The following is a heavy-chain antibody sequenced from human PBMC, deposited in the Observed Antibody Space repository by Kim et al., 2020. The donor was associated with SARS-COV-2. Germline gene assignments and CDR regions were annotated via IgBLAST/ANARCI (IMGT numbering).Heavy chain of an antibody. CDR1: GHSFTSYW. CDR2: IYPGDSDT. Sequence: GESLKISCKASGHSFTSYWIGWVRQMPGKGLEWMGIIYPGDSDTRYSPSFQGQVTISADKSISTAYLRWSSLKASDTAMYYCASQSSTSSRLYGMDVWGQGTTVTVSS. D-gene: IGHD6-6*01. J-gene: IGHJ6*02. CDR3: ASQSSTSSRLYGMDV. V-gene: IGHV5-51*01.